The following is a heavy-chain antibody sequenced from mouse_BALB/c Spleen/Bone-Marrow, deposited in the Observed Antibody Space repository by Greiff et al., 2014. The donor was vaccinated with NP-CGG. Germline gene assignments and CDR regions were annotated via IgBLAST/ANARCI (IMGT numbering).Heavy chain of an antibody. Sequence: VQLQQSGAELVKPGASVKLSCTASGFNIKDTYMHWVKQRPEQGLEWIGRIDPANGNTKYDPKFQGKATITADKSSNTAYLQLISLPSEDTAVYDCARWRDSGGSYYAMAYWGQGTSVTVSS. J-gene: IGHJ4*01. CDR2: IDPANGNT. CDR1: GFNIKDTY. D-gene: IGHD1-1*02. V-gene: IGHV14-3*02. CDR3: ARWRDSGGSYYAMAY.